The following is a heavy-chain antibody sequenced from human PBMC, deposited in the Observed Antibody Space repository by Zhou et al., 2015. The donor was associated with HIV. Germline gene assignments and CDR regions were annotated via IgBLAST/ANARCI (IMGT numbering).Heavy chain of an antibody. CDR2: ISGSGGSR. CDR3: VRYRSNYLDY. D-gene: IGHD6-19*01. CDR1: GFSFSDA. J-gene: IGHJ4*02. Sequence: EVQLVESGGGLVMPGGSLRLSCAASGFSFSDAWMSWVRLVPGKGLEWVSGISGSGGSRFYADSVKGRFTISRDTSNNTLYLQMDSLRAEDTAIYYCVRYRSNYLDYWGQGTLVTVSS. V-gene: IGHV3-23*04.